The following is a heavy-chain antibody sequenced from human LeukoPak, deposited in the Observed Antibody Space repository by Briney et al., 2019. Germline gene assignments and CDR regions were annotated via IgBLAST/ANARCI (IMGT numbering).Heavy chain of an antibody. J-gene: IGHJ4*02. CDR1: GFTFSSYS. CDR3: ARDLSGGSRTVDY. CDR2: ISSSSSYI. V-gene: IGHV3-21*01. Sequence: GGSLRLSCAASGFTFSSYSMNWVRQAPGKGLEWVSSISSSSSYIYYADSVKGRFTISRDNAKNSLYLQMNSLRAEDTAVYYCARDLSGGSRTVDYWGQGTLVTVSS. D-gene: IGHD2-15*01.